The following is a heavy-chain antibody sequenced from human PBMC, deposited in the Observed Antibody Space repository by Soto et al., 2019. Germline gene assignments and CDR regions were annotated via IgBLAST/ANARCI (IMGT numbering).Heavy chain of an antibody. CDR2: INHSGST. Sequence: WETASLTRAVHRGCCGGYYWSWTGLLSGKGMEWIGEINHSGSTNYNPSLKSRVTISVDTSKNQFSLKLSSVTAADTAVYYFASVYLFWSCYVHFDP. D-gene: IGHD3-3*01. J-gene: IGHJ5*02. CDR3: ASVYLFWSCYVHFDP. CDR1: RGCCGGYY. V-gene: IGHV4-34*01.